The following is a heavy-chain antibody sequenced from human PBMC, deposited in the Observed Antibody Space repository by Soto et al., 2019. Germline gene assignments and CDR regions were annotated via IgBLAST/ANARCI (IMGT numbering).Heavy chain of an antibody. CDR3: ARDLHELGSYYPLDY. Sequence: SGGSLRLSCETSGFDFSRYGMCWVRQAPGKGLEWVALIWFDGGNKYYGDSVKGRFTISRDNLKNTLYLQMDSLRAEDTAIYYCARDLHELGSYYPLDYWGQGTLVTVSS. D-gene: IGHD3-10*01. J-gene: IGHJ4*02. V-gene: IGHV3-33*07. CDR2: IWFDGGNK. CDR1: GFDFSRYG.